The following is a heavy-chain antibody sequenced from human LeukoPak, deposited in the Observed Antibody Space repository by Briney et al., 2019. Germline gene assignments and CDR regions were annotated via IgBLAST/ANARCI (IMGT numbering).Heavy chain of an antibody. J-gene: IGHJ4*02. Sequence: GESLKISCKGSGYSFANYWIGWVRQMPGKGLEWMGIIYPGGSDTRYNPSFQGQATISADKSISTAYLSWSSLKASDTAMYYCALNPRGYCSGGSCYIGYWGRGTLVTVSS. D-gene: IGHD2-15*01. CDR1: GYSFANYW. CDR3: ALNPRGYCSGGSCYIGY. V-gene: IGHV5-51*01. CDR2: IYPGGSDT.